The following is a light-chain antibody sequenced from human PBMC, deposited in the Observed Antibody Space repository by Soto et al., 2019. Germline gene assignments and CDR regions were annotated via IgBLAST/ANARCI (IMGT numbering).Light chain of an antibody. CDR2: GAS. V-gene: IGKV3-15*01. CDR3: QQYNDRLWT. J-gene: IGKJ1*01. Sequence: EINMTHSPATLSVSLGDRVTLSCMASQSVTYNLAWHQQRPGQAPRLLIYGASTRATGIPPRFSGRGSGTEFTLTITSLQSEDFAVYYCQQYNDRLWTFGQGT. CDR1: QSVTYN.